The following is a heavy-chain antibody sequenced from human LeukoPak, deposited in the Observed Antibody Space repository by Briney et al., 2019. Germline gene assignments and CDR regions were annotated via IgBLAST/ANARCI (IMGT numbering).Heavy chain of an antibody. J-gene: IGHJ4*02. CDR1: GGTFGSYA. CDR3: ARESSSSWSTVIDY. V-gene: IGHV1-69*04. Sequence: SVKVSCKASGGTFGSYAISWVRQAPGQGLEWMGRIIPILGIANYAQKFQGRVTITADKSTSTAYMELSSLRSEDTAVYYCARESSSSWSTVIDYWGQGTLVTVSS. CDR2: IIPILGIA. D-gene: IGHD6-13*01.